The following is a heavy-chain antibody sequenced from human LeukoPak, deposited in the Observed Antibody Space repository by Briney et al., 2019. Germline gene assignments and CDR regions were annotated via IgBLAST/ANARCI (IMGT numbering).Heavy chain of an antibody. Sequence: ASVKVSCKASGYTFTVYYIHWVRQAPGQGLEWMGWISPDRGDTNYAQKFQGRVTMTRDTSISTAYMDLGRLTSDDTAVYYCAGFRRIVGAPDAFDIWGQGTMVTVSS. D-gene: IGHD1-26*01. J-gene: IGHJ3*02. CDR2: ISPDRGDT. V-gene: IGHV1-2*02. CDR1: GYTFTVYY. CDR3: AGFRRIVGAPDAFDI.